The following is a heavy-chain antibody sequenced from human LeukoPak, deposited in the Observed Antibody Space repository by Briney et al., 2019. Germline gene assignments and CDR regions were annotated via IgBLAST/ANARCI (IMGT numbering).Heavy chain of an antibody. V-gene: IGHV1-18*04. D-gene: IGHD5-12*01. J-gene: IGHJ5*02. CDR1: GYTFTSYG. CDR2: ISAYNGNT. CDR3: ARVMMGYSGYETYDWFDP. Sequence: GASVKVSCKASGYTFTSYGISWVRQAPGQGLEWMGWISAYNGNTNYAQKLQGRVTMTTDTSTSTAYMELRSLRSDDTAVYYCARVMMGYSGYETYDWFDPWGQGTLVTVSS.